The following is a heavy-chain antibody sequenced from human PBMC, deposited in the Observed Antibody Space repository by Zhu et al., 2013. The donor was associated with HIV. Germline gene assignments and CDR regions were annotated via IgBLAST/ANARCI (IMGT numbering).Heavy chain of an antibody. J-gene: IGHJ3*02. CDR1: GYTFTSYD. CDR3: VVYCSGGSCYPDAFDI. D-gene: IGHD2-15*01. Sequence: QVQLVQSGAEVKKPGASVKVSCKASGYTFTSYDINWVRQATGQGLEWMGWMNPNSGNTGYAQKFQGRVTMTTDTSTSTAYMELRSLRSDDTAVYYCVVYCSGGSCYPDAFDIWGQGTMVTVSS. V-gene: IGHV1-8*01. CDR2: MNPNSGNT.